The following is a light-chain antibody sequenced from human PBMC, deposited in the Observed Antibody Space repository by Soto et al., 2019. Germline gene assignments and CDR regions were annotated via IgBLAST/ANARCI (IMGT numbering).Light chain of an antibody. CDR2: GAS. J-gene: IGKJ5*01. Sequence: EIVLTHSPGTLSLSPCKRATLSGSAVQSISSSYLAWYQQRPGQAPRLLIYGASSRATGIPDRFSGSGSGTDFTLTISRLEPEDFAVYYCQQRSNWPPFTFGQGTRLEIK. CDR3: QQRSNWPPFT. CDR1: QSISSSY. V-gene: IGKV3D-20*02.